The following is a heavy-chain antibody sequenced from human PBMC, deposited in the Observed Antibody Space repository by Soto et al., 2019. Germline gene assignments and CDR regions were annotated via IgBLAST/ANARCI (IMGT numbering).Heavy chain of an antibody. D-gene: IGHD4-17*01. Sequence: SETLSLTCTVSDGSISSYYWTWIRQPPGKGLAWIGYVYYSGSTNYDPSLKSRLTISVDTSKNQFSLKLSSVTAAETAVYYCARGYGDYNLDYWGQGALVTVSS. CDR3: ARGYGDYNLDY. CDR2: VYYSGST. V-gene: IGHV4-59*01. CDR1: DGSISSYY. J-gene: IGHJ4*02.